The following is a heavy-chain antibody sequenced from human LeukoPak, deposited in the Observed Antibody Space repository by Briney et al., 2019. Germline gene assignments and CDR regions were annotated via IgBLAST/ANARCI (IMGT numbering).Heavy chain of an antibody. V-gene: IGHV1-69*13. D-gene: IGHD5-18*01. J-gene: IGHJ5*02. Sequence: ASVKVSCKASGYTFTSYGISWVRQAPGQGLEWMGGIIPIFGTANYAQKFQGRVTITADESTSTAYMELSSLRSEDTAVYYCARDRIQFSLSWFDPWGQGTLVTVSS. CDR2: IIPIFGTA. CDR3: ARDRIQFSLSWFDP. CDR1: GYTFTSYG.